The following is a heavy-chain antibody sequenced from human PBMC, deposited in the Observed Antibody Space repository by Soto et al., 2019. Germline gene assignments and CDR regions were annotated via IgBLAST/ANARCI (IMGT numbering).Heavy chain of an antibody. CDR1: GITVSNVW. J-gene: IGHJ4*01. CDR2: IKSKADGSTK. Sequence: GALRVPCAASGITVSNVWMTWIRQAPGKGLEWVGRIKSKADGSTKEYGTPVRDRFIISRDDSKNTVDLQMHALRTEDTAFYYCPTPRPGSHGYSFWGHGALVTVYS. V-gene: IGHV3-15*01. D-gene: IGHD3-16*01. CDR3: PTPRPGSHGYSF.